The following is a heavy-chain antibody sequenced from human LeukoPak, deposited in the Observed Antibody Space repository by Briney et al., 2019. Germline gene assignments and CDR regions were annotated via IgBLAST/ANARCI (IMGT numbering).Heavy chain of an antibody. CDR3: ASTRIRADIRGGYYFDY. V-gene: IGHV1-69*05. D-gene: IGHD3-3*01. CDR1: GGTFSSYA. CDR2: IIPIFGTA. J-gene: IGHJ4*02. Sequence: ASVKVSCKASGGTFSSYAISWVRQAPGQGLEWMGGIIPIFGTANYAQKFQGRVTITTDESTSTAYMELSSLRSEDTAVYYCASTRIRADIRGGYYFDYWGQGTLVTVSS.